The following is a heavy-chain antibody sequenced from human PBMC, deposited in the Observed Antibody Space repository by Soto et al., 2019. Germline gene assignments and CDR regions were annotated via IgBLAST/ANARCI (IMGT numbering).Heavy chain of an antibody. V-gene: IGHV3-23*01. CDR1: GFTFSSYA. CDR3: AKEFRYCSSTSCLAGFDY. Sequence: EVQLLESGGGLVQPGGSLRLSCAASGFTFSSYAMSWVRQAPGKGLEWVSAISGSGGRTYYADSVKGRFTISRDNSKNTLYLQMNSLRAEDTAVYYCAKEFRYCSSTSCLAGFDYWGQGTLVTVSS. D-gene: IGHD2-2*01. J-gene: IGHJ4*02. CDR2: ISGSGGRT.